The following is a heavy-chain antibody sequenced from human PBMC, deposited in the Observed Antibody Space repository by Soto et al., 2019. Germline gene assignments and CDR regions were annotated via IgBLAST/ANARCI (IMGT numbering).Heavy chain of an antibody. CDR3: SKFEWHPLEDWYLDC. CDR2: IHGGGGAT. D-gene: IGHD3-9*01. Sequence: EVQLLESGGGLVQPGGSLRLSCAASGFTFSAYAMGWVRQAPGKGLEWVSTIHGGGGATHYADSVKGRFTISRDDSKNTLYAQMNRLRAEDTAVYYCSKFEWHPLEDWYLDCWGRCTLVTVYS. V-gene: IGHV3-23*01. CDR1: GFTFSAYA. J-gene: IGHJ2*01.